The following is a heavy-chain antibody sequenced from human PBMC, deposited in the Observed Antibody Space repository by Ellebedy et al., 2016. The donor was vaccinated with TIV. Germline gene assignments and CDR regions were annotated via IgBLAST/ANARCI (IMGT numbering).Heavy chain of an antibody. J-gene: IGHJ6*02. V-gene: IGHV3-7*01. CDR3: VSGMDV. Sequence: PGGSLRLSCAASGFTFRSYWMTWVRQAPGKGLEWVANIKQDGSVKNYVDSVKGRCTISRDNAKSSLWLQMNTLRVEDTAVYYCVSGMDVWGQGTTVTVSS. CDR1: GFTFRSYW. CDR2: IKQDGSVK.